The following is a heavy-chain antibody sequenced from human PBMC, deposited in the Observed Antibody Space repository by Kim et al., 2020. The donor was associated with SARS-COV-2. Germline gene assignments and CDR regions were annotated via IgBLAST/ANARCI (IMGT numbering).Heavy chain of an antibody. CDR2: INPTDGAT. D-gene: IGHD2-21*01. CDR3: VKQSGDYSAFDH. V-gene: IGHV1-46*01. J-gene: IGHJ4*02. CDR1: GDAFTSYY. Sequence: ASVKVSCKASGDAFTSYYVHWVRQAPTHGLEWMGTINPTDGATTYSQSFQGRVSMARDMFTSTVDMELHSLTIEDTAVYYFVKQSGDYSAFDHWGPGTLV.